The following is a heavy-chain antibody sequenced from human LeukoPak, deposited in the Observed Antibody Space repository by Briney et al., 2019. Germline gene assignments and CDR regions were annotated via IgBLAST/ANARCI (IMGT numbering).Heavy chain of an antibody. CDR3: ASGAYYYDSSGYYRDAFDI. J-gene: IGHJ3*02. CDR2: INPNSGGT. CDR1: GYTFTGYY. V-gene: IGHV1-2*02. Sequence: ASVTVSCKASGYTFTGYYMHWVRQAPGQGLEWMGWINPNSGGTNYAQKFQGRVTMTRDTSISTAYMELSRLRSDDTAVYYCASGAYYYDSSGYYRDAFDIWGQGTMVTVSS. D-gene: IGHD3-22*01.